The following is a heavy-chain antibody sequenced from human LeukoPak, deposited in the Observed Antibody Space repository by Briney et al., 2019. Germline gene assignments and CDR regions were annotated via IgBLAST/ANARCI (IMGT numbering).Heavy chain of an antibody. Sequence: SETLSLTCTVSGGSISSYYWSWIRQPPGKGLEWIGYIYYSGSTNYNPSLKSRVTISVDTSKNQFSLKLSSVTAADTAVYYCARGGVPAASASFDYWGQGTLVTVSS. CDR2: IYYSGST. CDR3: ARGGVPAASASFDY. CDR1: GGSISSYY. J-gene: IGHJ4*02. D-gene: IGHD2-2*01. V-gene: IGHV4-59*01.